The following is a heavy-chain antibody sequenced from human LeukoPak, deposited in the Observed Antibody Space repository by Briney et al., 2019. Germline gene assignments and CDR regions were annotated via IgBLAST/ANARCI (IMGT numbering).Heavy chain of an antibody. D-gene: IGHD3-22*01. J-gene: IGHJ4*02. CDR1: GFTFSDYA. CDR2: ISGSGGNI. CDR3: ARDSSGYYDGAPGDY. V-gene: IGHV3-23*01. Sequence: PGGSLRLSCAASGFTFSDYAMNWVRQAPGKGLEWVSSISGSGGNILYADSVKGRFTTSRDNSKNTLYLQMNSLRAEDTAVYYCARDSSGYYDGAPGDYWGQGTLVTVSS.